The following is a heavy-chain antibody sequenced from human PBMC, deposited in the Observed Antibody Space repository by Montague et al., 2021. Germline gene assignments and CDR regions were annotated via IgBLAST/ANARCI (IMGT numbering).Heavy chain of an antibody. CDR3: AKNRAGPGRSSFDY. D-gene: IGHD6-13*01. CDR2: TSANGGGT. Sequence: SLRLSCAASGFTFSGYAMSWVRQAPGKGLEWVSGTSANGGGTFYADSVKGRFIISRDNSKNTPFLQMNSLRADDTAVYYCAKNRAGPGRSSFDYWGQGTLVTVSS. CDR1: GFTFSGYA. J-gene: IGHJ4*02. V-gene: IGHV3-23*01.